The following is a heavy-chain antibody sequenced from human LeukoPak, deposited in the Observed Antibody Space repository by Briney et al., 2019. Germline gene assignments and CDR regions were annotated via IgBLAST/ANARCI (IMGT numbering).Heavy chain of an antibody. D-gene: IGHD3-16*01. CDR2: IIPIFGTA. CDR1: GNSISNYA. CDR3: TTRACHAGGCSSSFYYYYGLHF. V-gene: IGHV1-69*01. Sequence: GSSVKVACKASGNSISNYAVSWVRQAPGQGFEWMGGIIPIFGTADYAQKFQGRVTITAEQSTSKTYMALSSLKSEDTATYYCTTRACHAGGCSSSFYYYYGLHFWGQGTTVSVSS. J-gene: IGHJ6*02.